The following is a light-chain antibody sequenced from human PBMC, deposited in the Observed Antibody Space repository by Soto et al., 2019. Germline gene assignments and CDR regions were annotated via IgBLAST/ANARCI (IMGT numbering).Light chain of an antibody. J-gene: IGKJ2*01. V-gene: IGKV3-20*01. CDR2: DAS. CDR3: QQYGSSPRT. Sequence: EIVLTQSPGTLSLSPGERATLSCRASQSVSSSCLAWYQQKPGQAPRLLIYDASSRATGIPDRFSGSRSGTDFTLTISRLEPEDFAVYYCQQYGSSPRTFGQGTKLEIK. CDR1: QSVSSSC.